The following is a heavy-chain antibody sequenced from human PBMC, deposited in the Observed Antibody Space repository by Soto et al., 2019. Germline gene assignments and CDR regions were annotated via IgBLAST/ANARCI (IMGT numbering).Heavy chain of an antibody. CDR3: ARGGNWFDP. D-gene: IGHD3-16*01. J-gene: IGHJ5*02. CDR2: IDQDGGEK. V-gene: IGHV3-7*02. Sequence: EVQLVESGGGLVQPGGSLRLSCAASGFTFSNYWMAWVRQAPGKGLEWVANIDQDGGEKYYVDSVKGRFTISRDNAKXXXXXXXXXLXXXXXXXXXXARGGNWFDPWGQGTLVTVSS. CDR1: GFTFSNYW.